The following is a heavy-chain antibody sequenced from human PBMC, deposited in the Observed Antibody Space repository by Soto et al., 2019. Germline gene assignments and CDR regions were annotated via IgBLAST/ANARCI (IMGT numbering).Heavy chain of an antibody. CDR1: GGSISSGDYY. Sequence: SETLSLTCTVSGGSISSGDYYWSWIRQPPGKGLEWIGYIYYSGSTYYNPSLKSRVTISVDTSKNQFSLKLSSVTAADTAVYYCARVEGGSSSWYWNWFDPWGQGTLVTSPQ. J-gene: IGHJ5*02. D-gene: IGHD6-13*01. V-gene: IGHV4-30-4*01. CDR3: ARVEGGSSSWYWNWFDP. CDR2: IYYSGST.